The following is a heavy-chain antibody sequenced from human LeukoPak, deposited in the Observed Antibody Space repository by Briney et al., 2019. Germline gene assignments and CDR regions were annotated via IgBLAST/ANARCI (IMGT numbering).Heavy chain of an antibody. J-gene: IGHJ6*03. Sequence: SETLSLTCTVSGGSISSYYWSWIRQPPGKGLEWIGYIYYSGSTNYNPSLKSRVTISVDTSKNQFSLKLSPVTAADTAVYYCARVLGYRSSTSCRYYCYYMDVWGKGTTVTVSS. CDR2: IYYSGST. D-gene: IGHD2-2*01. V-gene: IGHV4-59*01. CDR1: GGSISSYY. CDR3: ARVLGYRSSTSCRYYCYYMDV.